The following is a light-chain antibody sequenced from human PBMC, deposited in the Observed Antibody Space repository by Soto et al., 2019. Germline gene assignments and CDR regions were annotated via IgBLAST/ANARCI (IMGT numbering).Light chain of an antibody. CDR3: FSYAGNSLNYV. V-gene: IGLV2-23*01. CDR2: EGS. J-gene: IGLJ1*01. CDR1: ISDVVSYNL. Sequence: QSALTQPASVSGSPGQSITISCTGPISDVVSYNLVSWYQQHPGKAPKLMIYEGSKRPSGISNRFSGSKSGNTASLTISGLQAEDEADYYCFSYAGNSLNYVFGTGTKVTVL.